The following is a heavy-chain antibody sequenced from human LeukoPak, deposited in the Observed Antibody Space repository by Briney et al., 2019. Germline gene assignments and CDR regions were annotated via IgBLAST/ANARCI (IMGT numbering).Heavy chain of an antibody. CDR1: GYTFTSYY. J-gene: IGHJ5*02. CDR2: INPSGGST. CDR3: AREADIVVVPADQWWFDP. D-gene: IGHD2-2*01. Sequence: ASVKVSCKASGYTFTSYYMHWVRQAPGQGLEWMGIINPSGGSTSYAQKFQGRVTMTRDTSTSTVYMELSSLRSEDTAVYYCAREADIVVVPADQWWFDPWGQGTLVTVSS. V-gene: IGHV1-46*01.